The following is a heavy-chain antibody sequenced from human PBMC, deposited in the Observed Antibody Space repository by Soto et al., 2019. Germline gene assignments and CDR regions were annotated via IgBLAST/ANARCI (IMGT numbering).Heavy chain of an antibody. CDR3: ARGRYGDY. CDR2: ISAHNGNT. V-gene: IGHV1-18*01. CDR1: GYAFTTYG. Sequence: QVHLVQSGAEVKKPGASVKVSCKGSGYAFTTYGITWVRQAPGQGLEWMGWISAHNGNTNYAQTLQGRVTVTRDKSTSTAYMELRSLRSDDTAVYYCARGRYGDYWGQGALVTVSS. D-gene: IGHD1-1*01. J-gene: IGHJ4*02.